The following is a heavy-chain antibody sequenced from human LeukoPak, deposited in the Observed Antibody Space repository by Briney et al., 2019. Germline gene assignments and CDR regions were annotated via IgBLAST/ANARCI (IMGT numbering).Heavy chain of an antibody. CDR2: IYYSGST. CDR3: ARHAYCGGDCYFDY. CDR1: GDSITSGSYY. Sequence: KASETLSLTCTVSGDSITSGSYYWTWLRQPPGKGLEWIGYIYYSGSTNYNPSLKSRVTISVDTSKNQFSLKLSSVTAADTAVYYCARHAYCGGDCYFDYWGQGTLVTVSS. J-gene: IGHJ4*02. D-gene: IGHD2-21*02. V-gene: IGHV4-61*01.